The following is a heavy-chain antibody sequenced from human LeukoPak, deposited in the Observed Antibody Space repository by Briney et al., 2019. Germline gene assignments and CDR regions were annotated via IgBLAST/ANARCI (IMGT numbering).Heavy chain of an antibody. J-gene: IGHJ5*02. CDR3: ARDGVVVPATANWFDP. D-gene: IGHD2-2*01. CDR1: GFTFSSYG. V-gene: IGHV3-33*01. CDR2: IWYDGSNK. Sequence: PGGSLRLSCAASGFTFSSYGMHWVRQAPGKGLEWVAVIWYDGSNKYYADSVKGRFTISRDNSKNTLYLQMNSLRAEDTAVYYCARDGVVVPATANWFDPWGQGTLVTVSS.